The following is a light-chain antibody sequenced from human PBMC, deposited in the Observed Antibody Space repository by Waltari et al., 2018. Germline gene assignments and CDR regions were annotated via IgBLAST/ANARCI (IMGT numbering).Light chain of an antibody. CDR3: QQYHTPLT. J-gene: IGKJ4*01. Sequence: EILLTQSPAFLSLSPGPRVTLSCRASESFDTNYLAWYQQKPGQAPRLLIYDTFNRAAGVPNRFSGSGSGTDFTLTITRLEPGDSAVYFCQQYHTPLTFGGGTTVEIK. V-gene: IGKV3D-20*02. CDR2: DTF. CDR1: ESFDTNY.